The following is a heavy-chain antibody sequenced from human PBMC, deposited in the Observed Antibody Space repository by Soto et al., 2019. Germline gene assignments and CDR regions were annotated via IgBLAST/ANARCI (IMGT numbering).Heavy chain of an antibody. Sequence: QAQVVQSGAEVKKPGSSVKVSCTASGGTFGNHAISWVRQAPGQGLEWMGAIIPVLGVGDNAQKFQGRVTITADTSTNTAYMELSSLRSEDTAHYYCAREAGYGYGSVFDYWGQGTLVIVSS. J-gene: IGHJ4*02. CDR3: AREAGYGYGSVFDY. V-gene: IGHV1-69*09. D-gene: IGHD5-18*01. CDR1: GGTFGNHA. CDR2: IIPVLGVG.